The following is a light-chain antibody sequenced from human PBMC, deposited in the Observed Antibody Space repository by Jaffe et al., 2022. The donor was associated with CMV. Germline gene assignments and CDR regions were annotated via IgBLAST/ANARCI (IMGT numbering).Light chain of an antibody. J-gene: IGLJ3*02. Sequence: QSALTQPASVSGSPGQSITISCTGSSSDVGSYDLVSWYQQHPGKAPKLMIYEVNKWPSGVSHRFSGSKSGNAASLTISGLQAEDEADYYCCSYAGPKNLWVFGGGTKLTVL. CDR1: SSDVGSYDL. CDR3: CSYAGPKNLWV. V-gene: IGLV2-23*02. CDR2: EVN.